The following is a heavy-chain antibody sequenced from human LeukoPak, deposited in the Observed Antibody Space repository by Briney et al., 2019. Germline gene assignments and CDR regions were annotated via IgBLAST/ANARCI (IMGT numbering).Heavy chain of an antibody. CDR3: ARFTGSGHYTEYYYYYMDV. D-gene: IGHD3-3*01. J-gene: IGHJ6*03. Sequence: SETLSLTCTVSGYSISSGYYWAWIRQPPGRGLEWIGSVYHTESTYYNPSLKSQVTISVDTSKNQFSLKLSSVTAADTAVYYCARFTGSGHYTEYYYYYMDVWGKGTTVTVSS. CDR1: GYSISSGYY. V-gene: IGHV4-38-2*02. CDR2: VYHTEST.